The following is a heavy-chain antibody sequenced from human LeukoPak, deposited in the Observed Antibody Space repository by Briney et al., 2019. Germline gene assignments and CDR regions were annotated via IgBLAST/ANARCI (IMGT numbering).Heavy chain of an antibody. V-gene: IGHV3-33*01. D-gene: IGHD3-16*01. CDR3: ARPVGPFDY. CDR1: GFTFSIYG. J-gene: IGHJ4*02. CDR2: IWNDGSNK. Sequence: PGGSLRLSCAASGFTFSIYGIHWVRQAPGKGLEWVAVIWNDGSNKYYADSVKGRFTISRDNSKDTLYLQMNSLRVEDTAVYYCARPVGPFDYWGQGTRVTVPS.